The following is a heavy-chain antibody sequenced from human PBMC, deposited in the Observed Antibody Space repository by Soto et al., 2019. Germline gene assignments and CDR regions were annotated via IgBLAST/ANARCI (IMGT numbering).Heavy chain of an antibody. CDR3: ARAKGSSGYYPALFDY. Sequence: SETLSLTCTVSGGSISSPDHHWTWIRQSPGKGLEWIGAIYYSGSTYYNPSLKSRVTISVDTSKNQFSLKLSSVTAADTAVYYCARAKGSSGYYPALFDYWGQGTLVTVSS. J-gene: IGHJ4*02. CDR2: IYYSGST. D-gene: IGHD3-22*01. V-gene: IGHV4-30-4*01. CDR1: GGSISSPDHH.